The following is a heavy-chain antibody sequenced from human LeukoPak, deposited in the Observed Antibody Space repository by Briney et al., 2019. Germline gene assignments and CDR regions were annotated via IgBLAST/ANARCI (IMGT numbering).Heavy chain of an antibody. Sequence: GGSLRLSCAASGFTFSGYWMSWVRQAPGKGLEWVASIRQDGNEKHYVDSVKGRFTISRDNAKNSLYLQMNSLRAEDTAVYYCASDVYYDTNFDFWGQGTLVTVSS. D-gene: IGHD3-16*01. CDR3: ASDVYYDTNFDF. V-gene: IGHV3-7*01. J-gene: IGHJ4*02. CDR1: GFTFSGYW. CDR2: IRQDGNEK.